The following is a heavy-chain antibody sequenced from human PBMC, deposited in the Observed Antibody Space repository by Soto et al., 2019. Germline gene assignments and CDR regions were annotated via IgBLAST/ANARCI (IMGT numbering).Heavy chain of an antibody. CDR3: AKALNMKVVSPPGWFEP. V-gene: IGHV3-30*18. CDR2: ISFDGMIK. Sequence: GSLRLAGAASECTFNIYGMHWVRQAPDKGLEWVAVISFDGMIKYYAESVKGRFTISRDNFKNTVYLQMESLRAEDTAMYYCAKALNMKVVSPPGWFEPWGQGTRVTVYS. CDR1: ECTFNIYG. D-gene: IGHD3-22*01. J-gene: IGHJ5*02.